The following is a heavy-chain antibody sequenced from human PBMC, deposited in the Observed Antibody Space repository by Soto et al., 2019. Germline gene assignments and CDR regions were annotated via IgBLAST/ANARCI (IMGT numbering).Heavy chain of an antibody. CDR1: GDSVNTGSYY. J-gene: IGHJ4*02. CDR3: ANVGGINSPIES. V-gene: IGHV4-61*01. CDR2: AYYSGST. Sequence: SETLSLTCTVSGDSVNTGSYYWSWIRQPPGKGLEWIGYAYYSGSTNYNPSLKSRVTISLDTSKNHFSLKLTSVTAADTAVYYCANVGGINSPIESWGQGTLVTVSS. D-gene: IGHD3-10*01.